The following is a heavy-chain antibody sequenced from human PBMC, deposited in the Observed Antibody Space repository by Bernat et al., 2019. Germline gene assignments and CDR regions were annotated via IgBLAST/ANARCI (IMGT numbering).Heavy chain of an antibody. CDR2: ISRSGGSI. CDR3: SRSLLGTSRNDAFEI. V-gene: IGHV3-21*01. Sequence: EVQLVESGGGLVKPGGALRLPCAASGFTFSSYCMNWVRQAPGKGLEGVSSISRSGGSIDYADSVKGRFTISRDNAKNSLLLQMDSLRAEDTAVYYCSRSLLGTSRNDAFEIWGQGTTVTVSS. CDR1: GFTFSSYC. J-gene: IGHJ3*02. D-gene: IGHD7-27*01.